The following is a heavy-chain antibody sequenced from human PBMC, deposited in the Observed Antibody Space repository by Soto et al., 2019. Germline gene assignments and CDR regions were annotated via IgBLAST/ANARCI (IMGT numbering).Heavy chain of an antibody. Sequence: QVYLVESGGGVVRPGGSLRLSCEASGFTFSSNGLHWVRQSPGKGLEWLTAISGNGPQKYYADSVKSRFTISRDNSRNTLYVQINSLSAEDTAMYYCATDSSDLSTSLRWGPKGVTHFFDSWGQGTLVTVSS. J-gene: IGHJ4*02. V-gene: IGHV3-30-3*01. CDR2: ISGNGPQK. CDR1: GFTFSSNG. D-gene: IGHD6-6*01. CDR3: ATDSSDLSTSLRWGPKGVTHFFDS.